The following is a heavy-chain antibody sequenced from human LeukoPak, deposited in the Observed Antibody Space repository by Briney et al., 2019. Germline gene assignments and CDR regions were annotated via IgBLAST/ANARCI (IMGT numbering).Heavy chain of an antibody. J-gene: IGHJ4*02. CDR2: INHSGST. CDR1: GGSFSGYY. D-gene: IGHD3-22*01. Sequence: KPSETLSLTCAVYGGSFSGYYWSWIRQPPGKGLEWIGEINHSGSTNYNPSLKSRVTISVDTSKNQFSLKLSSVTAADTAVYYCARDRRDSSGYYLEYWGQGTLVTVSS. V-gene: IGHV4-34*01. CDR3: ARDRRDSSGYYLEY.